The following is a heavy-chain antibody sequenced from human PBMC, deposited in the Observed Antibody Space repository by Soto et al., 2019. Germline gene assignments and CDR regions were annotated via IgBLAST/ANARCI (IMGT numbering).Heavy chain of an antibody. J-gene: IGHJ6*02. V-gene: IGHV3-30*03. CDR3: ARTRRAWSDSHYYSLDV. CDR2: ISYDSTKT. Sequence: QVPLVECGGGVVQPGGSLRLYCAASGFTFNSYGMHWVRQGPGNGLEWVAFISYDSTKTYYADSVKGRFTISRDNSNSALYVQMTGLAGEDKAVYYWARTRRAWSDSHYYSLDVWGQGPTVTVSS. D-gene: IGHD2-15*01. CDR1: GFTFNSYG.